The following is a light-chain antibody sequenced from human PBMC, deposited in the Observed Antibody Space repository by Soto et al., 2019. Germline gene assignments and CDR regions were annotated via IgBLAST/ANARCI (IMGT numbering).Light chain of an antibody. J-gene: IGLJ1*01. CDR2: DVS. CDR3: CSYAGIYTYV. V-gene: IGLV2-11*01. Sequence: QSALTQPRSVSGSPGQSVTISCTGTSSDVGGYNYVSWYQQHPGKAPKLMIYDVSQRPSGVPDRFSGSKSGNTASLTISGLKAEDEADYYCCSYAGIYTYVFGTGTKVTVL. CDR1: SSDVGGYNY.